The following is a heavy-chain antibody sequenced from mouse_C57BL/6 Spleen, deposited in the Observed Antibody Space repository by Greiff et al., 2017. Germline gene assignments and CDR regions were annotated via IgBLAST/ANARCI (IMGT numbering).Heavy chain of an antibody. CDR2: IYPSDSET. V-gene: IGHV1-61*01. CDR3: ARRVASLGPYAMDY. D-gene: IGHD6-1*01. CDR1: GYTFTSYW. Sequence: QVQLQQPGAELVRPGSSVKLSCKASGYTFTSYWMDWVKQRPGQGLEWIGNIYPSDSETTYNQKFKDKATLTVDKSSSTAYMQLSSLTSEDSAVYYCARRVASLGPYAMDYWGQGTSGTGSS. J-gene: IGHJ4*01.